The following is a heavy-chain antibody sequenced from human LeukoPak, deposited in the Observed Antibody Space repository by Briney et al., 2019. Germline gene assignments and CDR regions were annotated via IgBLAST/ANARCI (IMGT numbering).Heavy chain of an antibody. V-gene: IGHV4-59*08. CDR1: GAPITRYY. J-gene: IGHJ1*01. CDR3: ARPDSSGYYYKYFNH. Sequence: SETLSLTCTVSGAPITRYYWSWIRQPPGKGLEWIGYIYYTGSANYNPSLKSRVSISVDTSKNQFSLKLNSVTATDTAVYYCARPDSSGYYYKYFNHWGQGTLVTVSS. CDR2: IYYTGSA. D-gene: IGHD3-22*01.